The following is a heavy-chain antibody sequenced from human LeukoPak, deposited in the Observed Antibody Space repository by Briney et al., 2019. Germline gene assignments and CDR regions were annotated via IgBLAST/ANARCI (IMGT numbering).Heavy chain of an antibody. CDR3: ARDELYGDYGY. V-gene: IGHV1-3*01. CDR1: GYTFTSYA. CDR2: INAGNGNT. D-gene: IGHD4-17*01. J-gene: IGHJ4*02. Sequence: ASVTVSCKASGYTFTSYAMHWVRQAPGQRLEWIGWINAGNGNTKYSQKFQGRVTITRDTSASTAYMELSSLRSEDTAVYYCARDELYGDYGYWGQGTLVTVSS.